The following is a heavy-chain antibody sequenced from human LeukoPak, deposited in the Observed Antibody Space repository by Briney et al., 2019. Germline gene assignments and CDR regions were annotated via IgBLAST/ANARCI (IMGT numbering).Heavy chain of an antibody. CDR3: ARGVVSDY. V-gene: IGHV4-4*02. Sequence: PSGTLSLTCAVSGGSISGSNWWSWVRQPPGKGLEWIGEISHSGSTNYNPSLKSRVTISVDTSKNQFSLKLSSVTAADTAVYYCARGVVSDYWGQGTLVTVSS. CDR2: ISHSGST. D-gene: IGHD2-15*01. J-gene: IGHJ4*02. CDR1: GGSISGSNW.